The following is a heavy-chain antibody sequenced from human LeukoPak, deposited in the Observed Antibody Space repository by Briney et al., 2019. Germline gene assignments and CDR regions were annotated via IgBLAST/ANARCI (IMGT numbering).Heavy chain of an antibody. V-gene: IGHV1-69*04. CDR2: IIPILGIA. J-gene: IGHJ4*02. CDR3: AGSYSSGWYNFAPFDY. Sequence: SVKVSCKASGGTFSSYAISWVRQAPGQGLEWMGRIIPILGIANYAQKFQGRVTITADKSTSTAYMELCSLRSEDTAVYYCAGSYSSGWYNFAPFDYWGQGTLVTVSS. CDR1: GGTFSSYA. D-gene: IGHD6-19*01.